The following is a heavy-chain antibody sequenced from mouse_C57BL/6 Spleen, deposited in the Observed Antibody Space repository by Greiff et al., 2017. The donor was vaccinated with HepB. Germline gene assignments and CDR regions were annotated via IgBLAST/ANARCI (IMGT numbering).Heavy chain of an antibody. CDR1: GYAFSSSW. V-gene: IGHV1-82*01. J-gene: IGHJ3*01. Sequence: VQLQQSGPELVKPGASVKISCKASGYAFSSSWMNWVKQRPGKGLEWIGRIYPGDGDTNYNGKFKGKATRTADKSSSTAYMQLSSLTSEDSAVFFRARSMDYYGSSPWFAYWGQGTLVTVSA. CDR2: IYPGDGDT. CDR3: ARSMDYYGSSPWFAY. D-gene: IGHD1-1*01.